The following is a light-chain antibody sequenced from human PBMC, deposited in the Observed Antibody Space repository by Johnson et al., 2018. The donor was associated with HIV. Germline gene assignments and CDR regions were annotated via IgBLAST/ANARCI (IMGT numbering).Light chain of an antibody. CDR2: DNN. Sequence: QSVLTQPPSVSAAPGQKVTISCSGSSSNIGDNYVSWYKQLPGTAPKLLIYDNNNRPSGIPDRFSGSKSGTSATLGITGLQTGDEADYYCGTWDTSLSSYVFGTGTKVTVL. J-gene: IGLJ1*01. CDR1: SSNIGDNY. CDR3: GTWDTSLSSYV. V-gene: IGLV1-51*01.